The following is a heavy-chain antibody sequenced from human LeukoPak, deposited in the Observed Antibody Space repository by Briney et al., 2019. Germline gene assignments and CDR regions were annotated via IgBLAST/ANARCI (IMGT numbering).Heavy chain of an antibody. J-gene: IGHJ4*02. CDR3: AKEGGYSFGYSSDY. D-gene: IGHD5-18*01. Sequence: GGSLRLSCAASGFTFSSYAMSWVRQAPGKGLEWVSTVSGSSGGGGGTTYYADSVKGRFTISRDNSKNTLYLQMSSLRVEDTAVYYCAKEGGYSFGYSSDYRGQGTLVTVSS. CDR1: GFTFSSYA. CDR2: VSGSSGGGGGTT. V-gene: IGHV3-23*01.